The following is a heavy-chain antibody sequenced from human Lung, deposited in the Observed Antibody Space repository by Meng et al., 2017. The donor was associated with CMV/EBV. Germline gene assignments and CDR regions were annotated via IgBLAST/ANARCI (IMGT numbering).Heavy chain of an antibody. V-gene: IGHV1-18*01. CDR1: GYTFTSYD. Sequence: QVQLVQSGAEVKKTGASVKVSCKASGYTFTSYDISWVRQAPGQGLEWMGWISPYNGNTNYAQKLQGRVTMTTDTSTSTAYMELRSLRADDTAVYYCATVASLGYFDYWGQGTLVTVSS. J-gene: IGHJ4*02. D-gene: IGHD7-27*01. CDR2: ISPYNGNT. CDR3: ATVASLGYFDY.